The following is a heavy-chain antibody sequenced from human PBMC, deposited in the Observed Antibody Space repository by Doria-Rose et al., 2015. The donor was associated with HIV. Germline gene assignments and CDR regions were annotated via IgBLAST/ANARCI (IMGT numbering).Heavy chain of an antibody. Sequence: QVQLVQSGPVLVKPTETLTLTCTVSGVSLSSPGMGVSWIRQPPGKALEWLANIFSDDERSYNTSLKSRLTISRGTSKSQVVLTMTDMDPVDTATYYCARIKSSRWYHKYYFDFWGQGTLVIASA. J-gene: IGHJ4*02. V-gene: IGHV2-26*01. D-gene: IGHD6-13*01. CDR1: GVSLSSPGMG. CDR3: ARIKSSRWYHKYYFDF. CDR2: IFSDDER.